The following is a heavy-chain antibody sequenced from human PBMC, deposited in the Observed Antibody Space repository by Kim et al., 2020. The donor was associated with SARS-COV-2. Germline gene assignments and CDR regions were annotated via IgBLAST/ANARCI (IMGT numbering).Heavy chain of an antibody. CDR3: ARDFRHPGIAAAGPSPSGDV. J-gene: IGHJ6*02. Sequence: GGSLRLSCAASGFTFSSYGMHWVRQAPGKGLEWVAVISYDGSNKYYADSVKGRFTISRDNSKNTLYLQMNSLRAEDTAVYYCARDFRHPGIAAAGPSPSGDVWGQGTTVTVSS. D-gene: IGHD6-13*01. CDR1: GFTFSSYG. V-gene: IGHV3-33*05. CDR2: ISYDGSNK.